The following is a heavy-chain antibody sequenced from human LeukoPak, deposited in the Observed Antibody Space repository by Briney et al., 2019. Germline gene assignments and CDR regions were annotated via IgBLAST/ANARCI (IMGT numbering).Heavy chain of an antibody. J-gene: IGHJ4*02. CDR3: ARDEFATAHPY. CDR1: GFTFSSYS. Sequence: GGSLRLSCAASGFTFSSYSMNWVRQAPGKGLEWASSISSSSSYIYYADSVKGRFTISRDNAKNSLYLQMNSLRAEDTAVYYCARDEFATAHPYWGQGTLVTVSS. D-gene: IGHD2-15*01. CDR2: ISSSSSYI. V-gene: IGHV3-21*01.